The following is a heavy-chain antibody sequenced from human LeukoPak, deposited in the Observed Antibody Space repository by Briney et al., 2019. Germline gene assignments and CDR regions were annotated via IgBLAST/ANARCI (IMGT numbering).Heavy chain of an antibody. J-gene: IGHJ4*02. D-gene: IGHD3-10*01. CDR1: GFTFSSYS. CDR2: ISSSSSYI. CDR3: AKNMVGGISSIDY. V-gene: IGHV3-21*01. Sequence: GGSLRLSCAASGFTFSSYSMNWVRQAPGKGLEWVSSISSSSSYIYYADSVKGRFTISRDNAKNSLYLQMNSLRAEDTAVYFCAKNMVGGISSIDYWGQGTLVTVSS.